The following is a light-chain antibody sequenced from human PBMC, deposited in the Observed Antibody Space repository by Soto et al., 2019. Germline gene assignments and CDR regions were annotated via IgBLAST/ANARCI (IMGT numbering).Light chain of an antibody. CDR3: QYYGSSVFT. J-gene: IGKJ3*01. CDR2: GAS. CDR1: HSVSGSY. V-gene: IGKV3-20*01. Sequence: EVVLTQSPGTLSLSPGERATLSCRASHSVSGSYLTWYQQKPGQAPRLLIYGASSRATGIPDRFSGSGSGTDFTLTISRLEPEDFAVYYCQYYGSSVFTVGPGTKVDIK.